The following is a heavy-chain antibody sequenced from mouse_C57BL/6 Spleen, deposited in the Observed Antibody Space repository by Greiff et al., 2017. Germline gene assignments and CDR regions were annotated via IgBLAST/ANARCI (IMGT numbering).Heavy chain of an antibody. J-gene: IGHJ4*01. V-gene: IGHV6-3*01. Sequence: EVHLVESGGGLVQPGGSMKLSCVASGFTFSNYWMNWVRQSPEKGLEWVAQIRLKSDNYATHYAESVKGRFTISRDDSKSSVYLQMNNLRAEDTGIYYCTGSNYYAMDYWGQGTSVTVSS. CDR2: IRLKSDNYAT. CDR3: TGSNYYAMDY. D-gene: IGHD2-5*01. CDR1: GFTFSNYW.